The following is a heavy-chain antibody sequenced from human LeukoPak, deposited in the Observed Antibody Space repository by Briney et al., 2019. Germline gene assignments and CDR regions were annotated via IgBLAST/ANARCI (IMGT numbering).Heavy chain of an antibody. J-gene: IGHJ4*02. CDR2: ISYDGSNK. CDR1: GFTFSSYG. D-gene: IGHD2-15*01. Sequence: GGSLRLSCAASGFTFSSYGMHWVRQAPGKGLEWVAVISYDGSNKYYADSVKGRFTISRDNSKNTLYLQMNSLRAEDTAVYYCARGGIGVVVVAATLFDYWGQGTLVTVSS. CDR3: ARGGIGVVVVAATLFDY. V-gene: IGHV3-30*19.